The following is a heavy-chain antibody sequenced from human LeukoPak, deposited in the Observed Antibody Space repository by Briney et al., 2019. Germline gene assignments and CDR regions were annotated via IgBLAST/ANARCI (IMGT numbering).Heavy chain of an antibody. J-gene: IGHJ4*02. CDR2: INPNNGGT. Sequence: ASVKVSCKASGYTFTHYYLHWVRQAPGQGVEWMGWINPNNGGTNYAQKFQGRVTMTRDTSINTAYMELSSLRSDDTSVYYCTRDSSTVTTPYFDYWGQGSLVTVSS. V-gene: IGHV1-2*02. CDR3: TRDSSTVTTPYFDY. D-gene: IGHD4-11*01. CDR1: GYTFTHYY.